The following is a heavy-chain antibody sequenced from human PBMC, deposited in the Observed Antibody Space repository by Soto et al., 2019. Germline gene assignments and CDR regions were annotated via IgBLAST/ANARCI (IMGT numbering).Heavy chain of an antibody. CDR3: ATSYGNAGYTS. J-gene: IGHJ4*02. D-gene: IGHD1-1*01. CDR1: GGSISSSSYY. CDR2: IYYSGST. Sequence: SETLSLTCTVSGGSISSSSYYWGWIRQPPGKGLEWIGSIYYSGSTYYNPSLKSRVTISVDTSKNQFSLKLSSVTAADTAVYYCATSYGNAGYTSWGQGTQGTGSS. V-gene: IGHV4-39*01.